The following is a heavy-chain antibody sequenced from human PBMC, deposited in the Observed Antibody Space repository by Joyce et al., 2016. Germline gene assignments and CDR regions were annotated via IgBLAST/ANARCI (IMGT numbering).Heavy chain of an antibody. V-gene: IGHV1-69*01. CDR1: GGNFRSYA. J-gene: IGHJ4*02. CDR3: ARDQVRGSIDSAFEY. CDR2: IIPLFGAP. D-gene: IGHD3-10*01. Sequence: QVHLVQSGAEVTRPGSSVTLSCQTSGGNFRSYALNWVRQAPGQGLEWMGGIIPLFGAPSYAQKFQGRITLTADDSTTTVYMQLGSLTSADTAVYYCARDQVRGSIDSAFEYWGQGALVTVSS.